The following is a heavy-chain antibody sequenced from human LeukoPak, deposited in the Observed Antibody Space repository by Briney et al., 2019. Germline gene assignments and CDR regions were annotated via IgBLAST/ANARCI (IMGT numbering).Heavy chain of an antibody. Sequence: GRSLRLSCAASGFTFSSYAMHWVRQAPGKGLEWVAVISYDGSNKYYADSVKGRFTISRDNSKNTLYLQMNSLRAEGTAVYYCAREYSGSYSYFDCWGQGTLVTVSS. CDR3: AREYSGSYSYFDC. J-gene: IGHJ4*02. V-gene: IGHV3-30-3*01. CDR1: GFTFSSYA. CDR2: ISYDGSNK. D-gene: IGHD1-26*01.